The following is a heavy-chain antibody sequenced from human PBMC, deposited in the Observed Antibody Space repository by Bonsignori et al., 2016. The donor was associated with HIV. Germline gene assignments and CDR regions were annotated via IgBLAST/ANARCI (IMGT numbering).Heavy chain of an antibody. CDR3: TRDLGSSWYLGYFHH. J-gene: IGHJ1*01. CDR1: GFTFGDYA. CDR2: IRSKAYGGTT. V-gene: IGHV3-49*04. Sequence: GESLKISCTASGFTFGDYAMNWVRQAPGKGLEWVGFIRSKAYGGTTEYAASVKGRFTISRDDSKSIAYLQMNSLKTEDTAVYYCTRDLGSSWYLGYFHHWGQGTLVTVSS. D-gene: IGHD6-13*01.